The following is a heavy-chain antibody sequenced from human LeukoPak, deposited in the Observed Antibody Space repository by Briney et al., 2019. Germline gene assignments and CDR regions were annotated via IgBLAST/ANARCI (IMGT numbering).Heavy chain of an antibody. Sequence: GVSLRLSCAASGFTFSSYDMQWLRQGPGQGLVGVAVIWCDRSNKYYADSVKGRFTISRDNSNNTLYLQMNSLRAEDTDVYYCARDSYDFWSGTSMDYWGQGTMVTVSS. J-gene: IGHJ4*02. CDR2: IWCDRSNK. V-gene: IGHV3-33*01. CDR3: ARDSYDFWSGTSMDY. CDR1: GFTFSSYD. D-gene: IGHD3-3*01.